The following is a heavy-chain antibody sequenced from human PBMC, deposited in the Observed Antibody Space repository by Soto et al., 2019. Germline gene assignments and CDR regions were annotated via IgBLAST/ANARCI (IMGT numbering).Heavy chain of an antibody. Sequence: SETLSLTCTVSGGSISSSSYYWVWIRQPPGKGLEWIGSIYYSGSTYYNPSLKSRVTISVDTSKNQFSLKLSSVTAADTAVYYCARRKIHKPFDYWGQGTLVTVSS. D-gene: IGHD5-18*01. CDR3: ARRKIHKPFDY. CDR2: IYYSGST. J-gene: IGHJ4*02. V-gene: IGHV4-39*01. CDR1: GGSISSSSYY.